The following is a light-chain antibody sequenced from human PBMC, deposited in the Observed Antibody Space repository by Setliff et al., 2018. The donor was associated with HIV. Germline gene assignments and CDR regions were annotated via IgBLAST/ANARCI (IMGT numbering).Light chain of an antibody. Sequence: EIVLTQSPATLSLSPGERATLSCRASQSVSRYLAWYQQKPGQAPRLLIYDASNGATGIPARFSGSGSGTDFTLTISNLEPEDFAIYYCQQRGNWPMTFGQGTKV. CDR1: QSVSRY. CDR2: DAS. V-gene: IGKV3-11*01. J-gene: IGKJ1*01. CDR3: QQRGNWPMT.